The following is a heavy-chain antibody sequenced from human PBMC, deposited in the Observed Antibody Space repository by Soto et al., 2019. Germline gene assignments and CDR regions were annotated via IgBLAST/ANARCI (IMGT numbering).Heavy chain of an antibody. CDR3: TTDLAGTTGY. CDR1: GFSFTIAW. CDR2: IKSRSAGGTA. D-gene: IGHD1-7*01. J-gene: IGHJ4*02. V-gene: IGHV3-15*07. Sequence: GGSLRLSCAASGFSFTIAWMNWVRQAPGKGLEWVGRIKSRSAGGTADYAAPVKGRVTISRDDSKTTLYLQMNSLKTEDTAVYYCTTDLAGTTGYWGQGTLVTVSS.